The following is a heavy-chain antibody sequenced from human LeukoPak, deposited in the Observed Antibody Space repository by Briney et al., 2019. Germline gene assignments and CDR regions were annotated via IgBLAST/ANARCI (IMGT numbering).Heavy chain of an antibody. CDR1: GFTFSSSC. CDR3: ARNVTGNNYAVFDY. CDR2: IRQDASEK. J-gene: IGHJ4*02. V-gene: IGHV3-7*01. Sequence: GGSLRLSCAASGFTFSSSCMSWVRQAPGKGLEWVANIRQDASEKYYVDSVKGRFTISRDNAKNTLYLEMSSLRAEDTAVYYCARNVTGNNYAVFDYWGQGILVTVSS. D-gene: IGHD2-2*01.